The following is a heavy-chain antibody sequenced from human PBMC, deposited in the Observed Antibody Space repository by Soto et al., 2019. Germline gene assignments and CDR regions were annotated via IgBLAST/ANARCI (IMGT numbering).Heavy chain of an antibody. CDR3: ARLVHPGSPSFDY. V-gene: IGHV4-59*08. J-gene: IGHJ4*02. D-gene: IGHD2-15*01. Sequence: PSETLSLTCTVSDGSLSGYYWSWVRQPPGKGLEWIGYIYFSGGAIYNASLKSRVTVSVDTAKNQVPLKLNSVTAADTAIYYFARLVHPGSPSFDYWGQGALVTVSS. CDR2: IYFSGGA. CDR1: DGSLSGYY.